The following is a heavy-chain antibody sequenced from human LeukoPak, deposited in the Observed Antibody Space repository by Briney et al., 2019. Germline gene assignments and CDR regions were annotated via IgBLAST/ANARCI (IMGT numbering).Heavy chain of an antibody. Sequence: GGSLRLSCAVSGFTFSDYYMSWIRQAPGMGLEWASYISSSGTTKYYADSVKDRFTIFRDNAKNSLYLQMNSLRAEDTAVYYCARVQGGTYSNWDYWGQGTLVTVSS. D-gene: IGHD1-26*01. CDR1: GFTFSDYY. J-gene: IGHJ4*02. CDR2: ISSSGTTK. CDR3: ARVQGGTYSNWDY. V-gene: IGHV3-11*04.